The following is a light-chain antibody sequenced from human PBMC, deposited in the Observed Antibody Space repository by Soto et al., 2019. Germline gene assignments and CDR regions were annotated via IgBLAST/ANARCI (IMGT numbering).Light chain of an antibody. V-gene: IGKV1-5*03. Sequence: DIKMTQSPFTLSASVGDRVTLTCLASQTISSWLAWYQQKPGKAPKLLIYKASTLKSGVPSRFSGSGSGTEFTLTISSLQPDDFATYYCQHYNSYSEAFGQGTKVDI. CDR2: KAS. CDR3: QHYNSYSEA. CDR1: QTISSW. J-gene: IGKJ1*01.